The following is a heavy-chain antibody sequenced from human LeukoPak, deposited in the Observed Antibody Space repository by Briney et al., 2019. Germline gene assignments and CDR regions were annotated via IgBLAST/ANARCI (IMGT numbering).Heavy chain of an antibody. J-gene: IGHJ5*02. V-gene: IGHV4-4*07. D-gene: IGHD3-16*01. Sequence: PSETLSLTCTVSGGSISSDYWSWIRQPAGKGLEWMGRIFTSGGTSYNPSLKSRVTMSLDTSKNQFSLKLSSVTAADTAVYFCSRGGANDLWGQGTLVTVSS. CDR1: GGSISSDY. CDR3: SRGGANDL. CDR2: IFTSGGT.